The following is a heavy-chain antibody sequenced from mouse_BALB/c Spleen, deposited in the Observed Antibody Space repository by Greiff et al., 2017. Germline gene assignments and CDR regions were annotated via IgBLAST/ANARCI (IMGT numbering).Heavy chain of an antibody. CDR3: ARGEYGNYYAMDY. D-gene: IGHD2-10*02. J-gene: IGHJ4*01. Sequence: QVQLQQSGAELVRPGTSVKISCKASGYTFTNYWLGWVKQRPGHGLEWIGDIYPGGGYTNYNEKFKGKATLTADTSSSTAYMQLSSLTSEDSAVYFCARGEYGNYYAMDYWGQGTSVTVSS. CDR1: GYTFTNYW. CDR2: IYPGGGYT. V-gene: IGHV1-63*02.